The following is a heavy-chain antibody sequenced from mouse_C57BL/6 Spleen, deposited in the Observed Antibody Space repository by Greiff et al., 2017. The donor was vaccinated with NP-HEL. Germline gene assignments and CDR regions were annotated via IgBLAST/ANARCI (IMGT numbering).Heavy chain of an antibody. Sequence: EVQLQQSGPELVKPGASVKIPCKASGYTFTDYNMDWVKQSHGKSLEWIGDINPNNGGTIYNQKFKGKATLTVDKSSSTAYMELRSLTSEDTAVYDCARSSYYGSSYRAWFAYWGQGTLVTVSA. J-gene: IGHJ3*01. CDR2: INPNNGGT. V-gene: IGHV1-18*01. CDR3: ARSSYYGSSYRAWFAY. D-gene: IGHD1-1*01. CDR1: GYTFTDYN.